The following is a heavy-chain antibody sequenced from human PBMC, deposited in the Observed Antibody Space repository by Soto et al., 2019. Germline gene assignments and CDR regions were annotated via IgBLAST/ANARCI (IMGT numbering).Heavy chain of an antibody. Sequence: QVQLVESGGGVVQPGRSLRLSCAASGFTFSSYAMHWVRQAPSKGLEWVAVISYDGSNKYYADSVKGRFTISRDNSKNTLYVQMNSLRAEDTAVYYCARESEQWLNNRAEYFQHWGQGTLVTVSS. CDR3: ARESEQWLNNRAEYFQH. CDR1: GFTFSSYA. CDR2: ISYDGSNK. J-gene: IGHJ1*01. D-gene: IGHD6-19*01. V-gene: IGHV3-30-3*01.